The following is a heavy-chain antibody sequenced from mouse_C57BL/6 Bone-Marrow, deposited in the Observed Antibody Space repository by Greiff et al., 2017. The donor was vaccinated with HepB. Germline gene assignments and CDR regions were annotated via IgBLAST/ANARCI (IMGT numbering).Heavy chain of an antibody. CDR2: ISSGSSTI. J-gene: IGHJ3*01. CDR1: GFTFSDYG. D-gene: IGHD2-4*01. V-gene: IGHV5-17*01. Sequence: EVKLVESGGGLVKPGGSLKLSCAASGFTFSDYGMHWVRQAPEKGLEWVAYISSGSSTIYYADTVKGRFTISRDNAKNTLCLQMTSLRSEDTAMYYCATTMIRRAWFAYWGQGTLVTVSA. CDR3: ATTMIRRAWFAY.